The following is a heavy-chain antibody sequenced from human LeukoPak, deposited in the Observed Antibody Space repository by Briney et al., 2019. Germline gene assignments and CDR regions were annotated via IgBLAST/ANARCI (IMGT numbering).Heavy chain of an antibody. D-gene: IGHD3-3*01. Sequence: ASVKVSCKASGYTFTSYGISWVRQAPGQGLEWMGWISAYNGNTNYAQKLQGRVTMTTDTSTSTAYMELRSLRSDDTAVYYCARVEYYDFWSGYQIRLRGAFDIWGQGTMVTVSS. CDR2: ISAYNGNT. V-gene: IGHV1-18*01. CDR1: GYTFTSYG. CDR3: ARVEYYDFWSGYQIRLRGAFDI. J-gene: IGHJ3*02.